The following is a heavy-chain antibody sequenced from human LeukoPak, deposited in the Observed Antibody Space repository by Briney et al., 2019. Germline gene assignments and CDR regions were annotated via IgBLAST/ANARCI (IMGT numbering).Heavy chain of an antibody. J-gene: IGHJ6*02. CDR1: GGSISSNNYY. CDR3: ARDTAMGHYYYYGMDV. D-gene: IGHD5-18*01. V-gene: IGHV3-11*01. Sequence: LSLTCTVSGGSISSNNYYWGWIRQAPGKGLEWVSYISSSGSTIYYADSVKGRFTISRDNAKNSLYLQMNSLRAEDTAVYYCARDTAMGHYYYYGMDVWGQGTTVTVSS. CDR2: ISSSGSTI.